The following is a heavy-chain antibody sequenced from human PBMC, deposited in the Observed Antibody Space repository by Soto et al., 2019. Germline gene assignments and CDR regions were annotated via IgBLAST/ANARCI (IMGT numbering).Heavy chain of an antibody. D-gene: IGHD1-20*01. J-gene: IGHJ6*02. V-gene: IGHV2-70*13. CDR2: IERDDDDR. CDR3: ARSIRGPRRFNGMDV. Sequence: SGPTLVNPTETLTLTCTFSGFSLTSPGMCVSWIRQSPGKALEWLALIERDDDDRYYSTSLKTRLTISKDTRKNQVVLTMANMEPADTATYYCARSIRGPRRFNGMDVWGQGTTVTVSS. CDR1: GFSLTSPGMC.